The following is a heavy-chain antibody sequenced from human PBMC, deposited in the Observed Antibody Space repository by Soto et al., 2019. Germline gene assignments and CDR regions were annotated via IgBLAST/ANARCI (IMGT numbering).Heavy chain of an antibody. CDR3: ARRYYGSGRFFPFDP. CDR2: INHSGST. V-gene: IGHV4-34*01. Sequence: SETLSLTCAVYGGSFSGYYWSWIRQPPGKGLEWIGEINHSGSTNYNPSLKSRVTISVDTSKNQFSLKLSSVTAADTAVYYCARRYYGSGRFFPFDPWGQGTLVTVSS. CDR1: GGSFSGYY. D-gene: IGHD3-10*01. J-gene: IGHJ5*02.